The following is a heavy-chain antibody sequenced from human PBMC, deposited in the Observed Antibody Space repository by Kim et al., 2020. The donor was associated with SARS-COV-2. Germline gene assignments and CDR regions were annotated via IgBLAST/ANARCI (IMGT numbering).Heavy chain of an antibody. V-gene: IGHV5-51*01. D-gene: IGHD1-1*01. CDR3: ARLGETGTTGHAFDI. J-gene: IGHJ3*02. Sequence: PSFQGQVTISADKSISTAYLQWSSLKASDTAMYYCARLGETGTTGHAFDIWGQGTMVTVSS.